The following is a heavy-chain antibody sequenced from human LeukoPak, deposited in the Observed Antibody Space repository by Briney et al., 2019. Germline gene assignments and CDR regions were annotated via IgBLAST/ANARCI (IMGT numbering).Heavy chain of an antibody. CDR3: AREDGDYEVDY. CDR2: IYTSGST. Sequence: SETLSLTCTVSGGSISSGRYYWSWIRQPAGKGLEWIGRIYTSGSTNYNPSLKSRVTISVDTSKNQFSLKLSSVTAADTAVYYCAREDGDYEVDYWGQGTLVTVSS. D-gene: IGHD4-17*01. CDR1: GGSISSGRYY. J-gene: IGHJ4*02. V-gene: IGHV4-61*02.